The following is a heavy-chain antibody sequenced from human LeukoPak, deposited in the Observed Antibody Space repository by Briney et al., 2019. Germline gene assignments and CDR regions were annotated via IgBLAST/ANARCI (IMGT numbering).Heavy chain of an antibody. D-gene: IGHD2-15*01. Sequence: PSQTLSLTCTVSGGSISSGGYYLSWIRQPAGKGLAWIGHIYTSGSTNYNPSLKSRVTISVDTSKNQFSLKLSSVTAADTAVYYCARDRVVVTARQNYYMDVWGKGTTVTVSS. V-gene: IGHV4-61*09. CDR2: IYTSGST. CDR1: GGSISSGGYY. J-gene: IGHJ6*03. CDR3: ARDRVVVTARQNYYMDV.